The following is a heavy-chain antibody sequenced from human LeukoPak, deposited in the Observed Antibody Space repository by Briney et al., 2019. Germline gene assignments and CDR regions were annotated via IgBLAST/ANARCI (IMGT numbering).Heavy chain of an antibody. CDR2: MNPNSGNT. D-gene: IGHD3-10*01. Sequence: ASVKVSCKASGYTFTSYDINWVRQATGQGLEWMGWMNPNSGNTGYAQKFQGRVTITGNTSISTAYMELSSLRSEDTAVYYCARERFGSIGLWYWGPGTLVTVSS. J-gene: IGHJ4*02. CDR3: ARERFGSIGLWY. CDR1: GYTFTSYD. V-gene: IGHV1-8*03.